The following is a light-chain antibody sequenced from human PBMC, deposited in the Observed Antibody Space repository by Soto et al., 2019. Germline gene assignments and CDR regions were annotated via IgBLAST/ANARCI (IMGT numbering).Light chain of an antibody. CDR3: SSYTSSSTVWV. CDR1: SSDVGGYNY. CDR2: DVS. J-gene: IGLJ2*01. Sequence: QSALTQPASVSGSPGQSITISCTGTSSDVGGYNYVSWYQQHPGKAPKLMIYDVSNRPSGVSNRFSGSKSGNTASLTISGLQAEDEADYYCSSYTSSSTVWVFGGGTKVT. V-gene: IGLV2-14*01.